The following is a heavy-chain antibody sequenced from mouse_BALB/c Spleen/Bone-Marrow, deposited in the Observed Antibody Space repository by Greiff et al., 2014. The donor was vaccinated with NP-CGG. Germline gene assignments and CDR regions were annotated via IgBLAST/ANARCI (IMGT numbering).Heavy chain of an antibody. J-gene: IGHJ4*01. CDR2: INPSNGGT. CDR1: GYTFTSYY. Sequence: VQRVESGAELVKPGASVKLSCKASGYTFTSYYMYWVKQRPGQGLEWFGEINPSNGGTNFNEKSKNKATLTVDKSSSTAYMQLSSLTSEDSAVYYCSRGRRDALDYWGQGTSVTVSS. V-gene: IGHV1S81*02. CDR3: SRGRRDALDY.